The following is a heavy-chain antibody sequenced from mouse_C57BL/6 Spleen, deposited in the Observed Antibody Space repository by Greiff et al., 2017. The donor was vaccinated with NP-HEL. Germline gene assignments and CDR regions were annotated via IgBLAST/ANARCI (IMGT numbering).Heavy chain of an antibody. V-gene: IGHV5-6*01. CDR3: ARQRGVDDPAWFAY. CDR1: GFTFSSYG. CDR2: ISSGGSYT. J-gene: IGHJ3*01. Sequence: EVMLVESGGDLVKPGGSLKLSCAASGFTFSSYGMSWVRQTPDKRLEWVATISSGGSYTYSPDSVKGRFTISRDNAKNTLYLQMSSLKSEDTAMYYCARQRGVDDPAWFAYWGQGTLVTVSA.